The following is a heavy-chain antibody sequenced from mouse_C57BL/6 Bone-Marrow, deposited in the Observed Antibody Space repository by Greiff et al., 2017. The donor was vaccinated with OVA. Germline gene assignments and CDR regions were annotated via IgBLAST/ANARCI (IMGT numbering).Heavy chain of an antibody. CDR2: IHPNSGST. V-gene: IGHV1-64*01. J-gene: IGHJ4*01. CDR3: ARRWYAPYAMDY. D-gene: IGHD1-1*02. Sequence: VQLQEPGAELVKPGASVKLSCKASGYTFTSYWMHWVKQRPGQGLEWIGMIHPNSGSTNYNEKFKSKATLTVDKSSSTAYMQLSSLTSEDSAVYYCARRWYAPYAMDYWGQGTSVTVSS. CDR1: GYTFTSYW.